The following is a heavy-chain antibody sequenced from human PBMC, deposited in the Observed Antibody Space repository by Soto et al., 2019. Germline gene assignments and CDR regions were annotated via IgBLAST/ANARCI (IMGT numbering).Heavy chain of an antibody. CDR1: GFTFSNYG. CDR2: IWYDGSNK. D-gene: IGHD3-22*01. J-gene: IGHJ4*02. V-gene: IGHV3-33*01. CDR3: ARVGSYYDSSGFVDY. Sequence: GGSLRLSCAASGFTFSNYGMHWVRQAPGKGLEWVAVIWYDGSNKYYADSVKGRFTISRDNSKNTLYLQMNSLRAEDTAVYYCARVGSYYDSSGFVDYWGQGTLVTVSS.